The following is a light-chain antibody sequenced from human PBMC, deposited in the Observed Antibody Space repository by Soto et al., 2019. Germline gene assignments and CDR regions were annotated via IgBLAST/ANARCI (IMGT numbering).Light chain of an antibody. CDR1: QSLLHSNGYTY. Sequence: DIVITQSPLSLPVTPGEPASISCRSSQSLLHSNGYTYLDWYLQKPGQSPQLMIYLGSNRAYGGPDRFSGSGSGTDFTLKISGVEAEDVGVYYCMQALQAPWTFGQGNKGEIK. J-gene: IGKJ1*01. CDR2: LGS. CDR3: MQALQAPWT. V-gene: IGKV2-28*01.